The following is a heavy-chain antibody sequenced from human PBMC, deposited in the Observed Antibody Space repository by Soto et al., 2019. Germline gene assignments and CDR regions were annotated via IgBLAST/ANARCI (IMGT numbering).Heavy chain of an antibody. J-gene: IGHJ4*02. Sequence: QVQLVQSGAEVKKPGSSVKVSCKASGGTFNSYVFNWVRQAPGQGLEWMGGIISIFGTPNYGQKFQGRVTTTADESTSTGFMELSSLTSEDTAIYYCARDLGSGYDQGDYWGQGTLVTVSS. CDR1: GGTFNSYV. CDR3: ARDLGSGYDQGDY. D-gene: IGHD5-12*01. CDR2: IISIFGTP. V-gene: IGHV1-69*12.